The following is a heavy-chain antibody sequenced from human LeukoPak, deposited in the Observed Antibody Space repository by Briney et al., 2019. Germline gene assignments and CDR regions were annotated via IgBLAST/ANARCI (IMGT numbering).Heavy chain of an antibody. CDR3: ARDASPFDY. Sequence: AASVKVSCKASGYTFIGYYIRWVRQAPGQGLEWMGWINPNSGGTNYAQRFQGRVTMTRDTSISTAYMESSGLRSDDTAVYYCARDASPFDYWGQGTLVTVSS. J-gene: IGHJ4*02. CDR2: INPNSGGT. CDR1: GYTFIGYY. V-gene: IGHV1-2*02.